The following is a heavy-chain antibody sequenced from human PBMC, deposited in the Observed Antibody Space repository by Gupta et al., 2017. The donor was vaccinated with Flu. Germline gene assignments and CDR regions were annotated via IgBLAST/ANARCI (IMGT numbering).Heavy chain of an antibody. J-gene: IGHJ4*02. Sequence: EVQLLESGGGLVQPGGSLRLSCAASGFTFSSYAMSWVRQAPGKGLEWVSGLSGRGGSTYYADSVKGRFTISRDNSKNTLYLQMNSLRAEDTAVYYCAKEIGSVGYDYVFADWGQGTLVTVSS. V-gene: IGHV3-23*01. CDR1: GFTFSSYA. CDR3: AKEIGSVGYDYVFAD. D-gene: IGHD5-12*01. CDR2: LSGRGGST.